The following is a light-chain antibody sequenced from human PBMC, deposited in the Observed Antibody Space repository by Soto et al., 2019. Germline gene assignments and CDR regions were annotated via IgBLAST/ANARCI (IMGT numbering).Light chain of an antibody. J-gene: IGKJ1*01. Sequence: EIVMTQSPATLSVSPGEGVTLSCRASQFISNSLAWYQQRPGQPPRLLIYGASTRAAGISARFSGSGSGTEFTLTISSLQSEDFAVYYCQQYIYWPWTFGQGTKVDIK. CDR3: QQYIYWPWT. V-gene: IGKV3-15*01. CDR1: QFISNS. CDR2: GAS.